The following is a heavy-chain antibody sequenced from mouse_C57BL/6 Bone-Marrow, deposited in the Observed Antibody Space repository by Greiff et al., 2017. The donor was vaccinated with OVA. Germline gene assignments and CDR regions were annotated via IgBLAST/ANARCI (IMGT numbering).Heavy chain of an antibody. J-gene: IGHJ4*01. CDR2: INPGSGGT. V-gene: IGHV1-54*01. D-gene: IGHD1-1*01. CDR1: GYAFTNYL. Sequence: VKLQQSGAELVRPGTSVKVSCKASGYAFTNYLIEWVKQRPGQGLEWIGVINPGSGGTNYNEKFKGKATLTADKSSSTAYMQLSSLTSEDSAVYFCATTTVVPYYYAMDYWGQGTSVTVSS. CDR3: ATTTVVPYYYAMDY.